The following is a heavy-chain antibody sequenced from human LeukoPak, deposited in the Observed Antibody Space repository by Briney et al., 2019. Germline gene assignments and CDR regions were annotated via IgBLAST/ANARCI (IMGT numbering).Heavy chain of an antibody. V-gene: IGHV3-30*18. CDR1: GFTFSSYG. CDR3: AKDYRKYSRSRYYFDL. CDR2: ISYDGSNK. Sequence: GGSLRLSCAASGFTFSSYGMHWVRQAPGKGLEWVAVISYDGSNKYYADSVKGRFTISRDNSKNTLYLQMNSLRAEDTAVYYRAKDYRKYSRSRYYFDLWGQGTLVTGSS. D-gene: IGHD6-13*01. J-gene: IGHJ4*02.